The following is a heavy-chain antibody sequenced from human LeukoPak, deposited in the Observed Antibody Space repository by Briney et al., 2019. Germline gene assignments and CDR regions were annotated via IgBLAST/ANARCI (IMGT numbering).Heavy chain of an antibody. V-gene: IGHV1-2*04. CDR1: GYTFTGYY. CDR3: ARGGIAAAERGGAFDI. Sequence: ASVKVSCKASGYTFTGYYMHWVRQAPGQGLEWMGWINPNSGGTNYAQKFQGWVTMTRDTSISTAYMELSRLRSDDTAVYYCARGGIAAAERGGAFDIWGQGTMVTVSS. J-gene: IGHJ3*02. CDR2: INPNSGGT. D-gene: IGHD6-13*01.